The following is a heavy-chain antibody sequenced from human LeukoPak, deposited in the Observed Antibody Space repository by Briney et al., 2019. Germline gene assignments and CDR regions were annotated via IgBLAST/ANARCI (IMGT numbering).Heavy chain of an antibody. CDR2: IDPSDSYT. V-gene: IGHV5-10-1*01. D-gene: IGHD4-23*01. CDR3: ATCRVYGGNGFFDY. J-gene: IGHJ4*02. CDR1: GYSFTSYW. Sequence: GESLSISCKGSGYSFTSYWISWVRQMPGKGLEWMGWIDPSDSYTDYSPSFQCHVTISAHKSISTAYLQWSSLKSSYTTLYYCATCRVYGGNGFFDYWGQGALVTVSS.